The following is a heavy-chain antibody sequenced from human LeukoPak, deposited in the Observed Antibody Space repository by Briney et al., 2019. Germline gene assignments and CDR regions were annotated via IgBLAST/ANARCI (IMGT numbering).Heavy chain of an antibody. CDR2: ISGSGGST. V-gene: IGHV3-23*01. CDR3: AKVVGGYFDY. CDR1: GFTFSSYA. J-gene: IGHJ4*02. D-gene: IGHD1-26*01. Sequence: GGSLRLSCAASGFTFSSYAMSWVRQAPGKGLEWVSAISGSGGSTYYADSVKGRFTISRDNSKNTLYPQMNSLRAEDTAVYCCAKVVGGYFDYWGQGTLVTVSS.